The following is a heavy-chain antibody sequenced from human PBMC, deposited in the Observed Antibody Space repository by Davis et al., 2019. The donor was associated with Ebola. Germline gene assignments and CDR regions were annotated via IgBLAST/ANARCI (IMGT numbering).Heavy chain of an antibody. CDR3: ARGGRDIVVLWSSDYFDY. CDR2: ISGSTGYT. J-gene: IGHJ4*02. D-gene: IGHD2-2*01. V-gene: IGHV3-11*06. Sequence: PGGSLRLSCAASGFTFSDFYMTWIRQAPGKGLEWVSDISGSTGYTNYADSVKGRFTISRDNAKNSLYLQMNSLRAEDTAVYYCARGGRDIVVLWSSDYFDYWGQGTLVTVSS. CDR1: GFTFSDFY.